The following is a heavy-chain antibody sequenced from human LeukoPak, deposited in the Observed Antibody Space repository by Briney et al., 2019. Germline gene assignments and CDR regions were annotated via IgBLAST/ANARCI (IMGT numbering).Heavy chain of an antibody. J-gene: IGHJ6*02. V-gene: IGHV3-13*01. CDR2: IGTGGDT. D-gene: IGHD6-13*01. CDR1: GFTFSRFD. Sequence: GGSLRLSCAASGFTFSRFDMHWVRHAPGKGLEWVSVIGTGGDTYYLGSVKGRFTISRENAKNSLYLQMNSLRAEDTAVYYCTRTPRYSSTTGMDVWGQGTTVTVSS. CDR3: TRTPRYSSTTGMDV.